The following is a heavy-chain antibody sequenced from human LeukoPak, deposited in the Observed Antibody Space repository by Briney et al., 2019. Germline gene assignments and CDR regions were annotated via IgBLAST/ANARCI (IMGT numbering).Heavy chain of an antibody. V-gene: IGHV3-64D*06. Sequence: GGSLRLSCSASGFTFSSYAMHWVRQAPGKGLEYVSAISSNGGSTYYADSVKGRFTISRDNSKNTLYLQMSSLRAEDTAVYYCAKDRPVGAPYYFDYWGQGTLVTVSS. J-gene: IGHJ4*02. CDR1: GFTFSSYA. D-gene: IGHD1-26*01. CDR2: ISSNGGST. CDR3: AKDRPVGAPYYFDY.